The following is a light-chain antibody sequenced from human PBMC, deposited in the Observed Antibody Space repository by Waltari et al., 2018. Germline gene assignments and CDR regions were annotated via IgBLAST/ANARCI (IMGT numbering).Light chain of an antibody. J-gene: IGLJ3*02. CDR3: AAWDDSLNGPV. V-gene: IGLV1-44*01. Sequence: QSVLTQPPSASGTPGQRVTISCSGRRTNIGSNTVNTYQQLPGTAPKLLIYSNNQRPSVVPYRVSGSKSGTSASLAISGLQSEDEADYYCAAWDDSLNGPVFGGGTKLTVL. CDR2: SNN. CDR1: RTNIGSNT.